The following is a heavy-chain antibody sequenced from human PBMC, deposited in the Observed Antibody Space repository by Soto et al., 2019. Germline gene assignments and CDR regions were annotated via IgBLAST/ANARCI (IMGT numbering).Heavy chain of an antibody. CDR1: GFSLSNARMG. CDR2: IFSNDEK. J-gene: IGHJ4*02. CDR3: ARILGYCSGGSCYSGFDY. D-gene: IGHD2-15*01. V-gene: IGHV2-26*01. Sequence: QVTLKESGPVLVKPTETLTLTCTVSGFSLSNARMGVSWIRQPPGKALEWLAHIFSNDEKSYSTSLKSRLTIPKDTSKSQVDLTMTNMDPVDTATYYCARILGYCSGGSCYSGFDYWGQGTLVTASS.